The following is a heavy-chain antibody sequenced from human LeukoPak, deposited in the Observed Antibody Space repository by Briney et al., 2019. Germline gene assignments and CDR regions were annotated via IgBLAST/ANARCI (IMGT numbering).Heavy chain of an antibody. CDR1: KFTFSNYG. J-gene: IGHJ6*02. D-gene: IGHD2/OR15-2a*01. CDR2: ISSDGGTK. Sequence: GRSLRLSCTASKFTFSNYGMQWVRQAPGKGLEWVAVISSDGGTKYYADSVKGRFTLSRDNSRNTLALQMNSLGPDDTAVYYCARDLNIVHILRYDYYYGMDVWGQGTTVTVSS. V-gene: IGHV3-30*03. CDR3: ARDLNIVHILRYDYYYGMDV.